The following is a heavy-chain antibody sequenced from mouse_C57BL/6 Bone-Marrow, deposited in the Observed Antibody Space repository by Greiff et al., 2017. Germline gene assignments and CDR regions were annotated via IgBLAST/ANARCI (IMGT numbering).Heavy chain of an antibody. J-gene: IGHJ3*01. CDR2: IYPGDGDT. V-gene: IGHV1-82*01. D-gene: IGHD2-1*01. Sequence: QVQLQQSGPELVKPGASVKISCKASGYAFSSSWMNWVKQRPGKGLEWIGRIYPGDGDTNYNGKFKGKATLTADKSSSTAYMQLSSLTSEDSAVCFCARGLRFAYWGQGTLGTVSA. CDR3: ARGLRFAY. CDR1: GYAFSSSW.